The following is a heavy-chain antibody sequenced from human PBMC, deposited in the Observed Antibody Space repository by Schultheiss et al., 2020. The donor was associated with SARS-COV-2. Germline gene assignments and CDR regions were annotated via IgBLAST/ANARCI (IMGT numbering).Heavy chain of an antibody. CDR1: GYTFTSYG. J-gene: IGHJ4*02. CDR2: ISAYNGNT. CDR3: ARVGACSGGSCYSLASDY. V-gene: IGHV1-18*01. D-gene: IGHD2-15*01. Sequence: ASVKVSCKASGYTFTSYGISWVRQAPGQGLEWMGWISAYNGNTNYAQKLQGRVTMTTDTSTSTAYMELSRLRSDDTAVYYCARVGACSGGSCYSLASDYWGQGTLVTVSS.